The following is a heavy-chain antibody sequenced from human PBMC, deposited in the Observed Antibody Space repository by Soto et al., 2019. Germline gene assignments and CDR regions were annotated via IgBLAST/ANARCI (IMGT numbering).Heavy chain of an antibody. CDR1: GFTFSSYG. Sequence: QVQLVESGGGVVQPGRSLRLSCAVSGFTFSSYGMHWVRQAPGKGLEWVAIIWYDGSNKYYADSVKGRFTISRDNSKNXXYLQMNSLRAEDTAVYYCARDLHDTSGYYSYYFDYWGQGTLVTVSS. CDR2: IWYDGSNK. D-gene: IGHD3-22*01. J-gene: IGHJ4*02. V-gene: IGHV3-33*01. CDR3: ARDLHDTSGYYSYYFDY.